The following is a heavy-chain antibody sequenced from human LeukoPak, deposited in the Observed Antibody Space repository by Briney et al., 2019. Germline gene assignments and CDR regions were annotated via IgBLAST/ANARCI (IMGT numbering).Heavy chain of an antibody. V-gene: IGHV1-46*01. CDR2: INPSGGST. D-gene: IGHD1-26*01. J-gene: IGHJ4*02. CDR1: GFTFTSYY. Sequence: PGGSLRLSCAASGFTFTSYYMPWVRQAPGQGLEWMGIINPSGGSTSYAQKFQGRVTMTRDTSTSTIYMELSSLRSEDTAVYYCARGSGSFASGHGDYWGQGTLVTVSS. CDR3: ARGSGSFASGHGDY.